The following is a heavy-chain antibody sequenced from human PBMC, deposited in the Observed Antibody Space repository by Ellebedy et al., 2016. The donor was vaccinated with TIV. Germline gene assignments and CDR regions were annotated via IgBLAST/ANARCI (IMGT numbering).Heavy chain of an antibody. CDR2: FDPEDGET. V-gene: IGHV1-24*01. CDR1: GYTLTALS. J-gene: IGHJ5*02. D-gene: IGHD3-22*01. Sequence: AASVKVSCKVSGYTLTALSMHWVRQAPGKGLEWMGGFDPEDGETIYAQKFQGRVTMTRDTSTSTVYMELSSMRSEDTAVYSCARGSVYDSSGYYYGGRSDAWGQGSLVTVSS. CDR3: ARGSVYDSSGYYYGGRSDA.